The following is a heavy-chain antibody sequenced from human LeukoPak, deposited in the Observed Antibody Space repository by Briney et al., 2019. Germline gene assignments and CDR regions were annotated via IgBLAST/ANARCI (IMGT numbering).Heavy chain of an antibody. J-gene: IGHJ6*03. D-gene: IGHD3-22*01. CDR3: ARGPRVGYYDSSGYYHYYYYMDV. Sequence: SETLSLTCTVSGGSISSYSYYWGWIRQPPGKGLEWIGTIYYSGNTYYNPSLKSRVTISVDTSKNQFSLKLSSVTPADTAVYYCARGPRVGYYDSSGYYHYYYYMDVWGKGTTVTISS. V-gene: IGHV4-39*01. CDR2: IYYSGNT. CDR1: GGSISSYSYY.